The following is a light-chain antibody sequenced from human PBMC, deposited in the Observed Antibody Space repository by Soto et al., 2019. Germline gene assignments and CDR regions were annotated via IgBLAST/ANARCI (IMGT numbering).Light chain of an antibody. CDR2: KAS. CDR3: LQYKSYPRT. Sequence: MFQYTSTLSASVGDRVTITCRASQSISSWLAWYQQKPGKAHKLLIYKASRLESGVPSRFSGSGSGTEFTLTIICLQPDDFATHYSLQYKSYPRTFGQGTKVDVK. V-gene: IGKV1-5*03. J-gene: IGKJ1*01. CDR1: QSISSW.